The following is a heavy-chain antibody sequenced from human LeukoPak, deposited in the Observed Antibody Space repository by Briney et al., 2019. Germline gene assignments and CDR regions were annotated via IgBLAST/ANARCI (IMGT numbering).Heavy chain of an antibody. CDR3: ARDPAGSGWYSPYDY. V-gene: IGHV1-18*01. CDR2: ISAYNGNT. CDR1: GYTFTSYG. Sequence: ASVKVSCKASGYTFTSYGISWVRQAPGQGLEWMGWISAYNGNTNYAQKLQGRVTMTTDTSTSTAYMELRSLRSDDTAVYYCARDPAGSGWYSPYDYWGQGTLVTVSS. D-gene: IGHD6-19*01. J-gene: IGHJ4*02.